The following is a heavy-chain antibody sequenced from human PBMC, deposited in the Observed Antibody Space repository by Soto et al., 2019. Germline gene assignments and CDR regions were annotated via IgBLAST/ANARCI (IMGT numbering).Heavy chain of an antibody. CDR2: INGDGSTT. J-gene: IGHJ4*02. CDR1: GFISNNYW. Sequence: GGSLRLSCAASGFISNNYWMHWVRQAPGKGLVWVARINGDGSTTTYVDSVKGRFTISRDNAKNTVYLQMNSLRAEDTAVYYCARGSGPRGRPYWGQGILVTVSS. CDR3: ARGSGPRGRPY. D-gene: IGHD6-25*01. V-gene: IGHV3-74*01.